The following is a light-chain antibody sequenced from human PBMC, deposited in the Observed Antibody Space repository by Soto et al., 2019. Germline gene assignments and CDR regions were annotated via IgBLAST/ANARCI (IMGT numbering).Light chain of an antibody. CDR3: QQYTVWPFT. V-gene: IGKV3-15*01. CDR2: HTS. Sequence: EIEMTQSPATLSLSPGERATLSCRASQNINTNLAWYQQSPGRAPRLFIYHTSTRATGIPDRFSGSGSGTEFTLTISSLQSEDFALYYSQQYTVWPFTFGGGTRVEIK. J-gene: IGKJ4*01. CDR1: QNINTN.